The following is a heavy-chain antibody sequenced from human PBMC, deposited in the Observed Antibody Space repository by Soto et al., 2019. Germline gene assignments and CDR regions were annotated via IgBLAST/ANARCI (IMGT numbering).Heavy chain of an antibody. D-gene: IGHD2-2*01. Sequence: QVQLVESGGGVVQPGRSLRLSCAASGFTFSSYGMHWVRQAPGKGLEWVAVIWYDGSNKYYADSVKGRFTISRDNSKNTLYLQMNRLRAEDTVVYYCARDCSSTSCLRFDPWGQGTLVTVSS. CDR1: GFTFSSYG. CDR3: ARDCSSTSCLRFDP. J-gene: IGHJ5*02. CDR2: IWYDGSNK. V-gene: IGHV3-33*01.